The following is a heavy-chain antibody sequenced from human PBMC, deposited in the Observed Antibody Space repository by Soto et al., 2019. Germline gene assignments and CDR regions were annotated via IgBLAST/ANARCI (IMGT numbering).Heavy chain of an antibody. CDR3: ARLRGNADFYLVS. V-gene: IGHV3-11*04. CDR1: GGSISSGGYY. D-gene: IGHD1-1*01. CDR2: ISTGGTSI. J-gene: IGHJ4*02. Sequence: LSLTCTVSGGSISSGGYYWSWVRQAPGKGLEWISYISTGGTSIFYADSVKGRFTVSRDNAKSSLYLQMNRLRVEDTAVYYCARLRGNADFYLVSWGPGPLVTVS.